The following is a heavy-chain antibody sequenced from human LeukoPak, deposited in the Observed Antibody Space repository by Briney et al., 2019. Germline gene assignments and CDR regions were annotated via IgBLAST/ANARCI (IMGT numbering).Heavy chain of an antibody. CDR2: INHSGST. Sequence: SETLSLTCAVYGGSFSGYYWSWIRQPPGKGLEWIGEINHSGSTNYNPSLKSRVTISVDTSENQFSLKLSSVTAADTAVYYCARGMFYYDSSGSYYWGQGTLVTVSS. CDR3: ARGMFYYDSSGSYY. J-gene: IGHJ4*02. D-gene: IGHD3-22*01. V-gene: IGHV4-34*01. CDR1: GGSFSGYY.